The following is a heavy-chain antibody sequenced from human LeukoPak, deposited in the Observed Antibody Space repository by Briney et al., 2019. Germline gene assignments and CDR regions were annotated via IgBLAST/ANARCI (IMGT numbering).Heavy chain of an antibody. Sequence: PSETLSLTCTVSGGSISSSSYYWGWIRQPPGKGLEWIGSIYYSGSTYYNPSLKSRVTISVDTSKNQFSLKLSSVTAADTAVYYCARDMEQWLVLGNWFDPWGQGTLVTVSS. V-gene: IGHV4-39*07. D-gene: IGHD6-19*01. CDR3: ARDMEQWLVLGNWFDP. CDR2: IYYSGST. J-gene: IGHJ5*02. CDR1: GGSISSSSYY.